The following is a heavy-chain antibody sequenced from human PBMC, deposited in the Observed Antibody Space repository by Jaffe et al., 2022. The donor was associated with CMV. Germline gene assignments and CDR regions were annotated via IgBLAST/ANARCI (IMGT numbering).Heavy chain of an antibody. J-gene: IGHJ4*02. CDR1: GDSVSSNSAA. D-gene: IGHD6-13*01. V-gene: IGHV6-1*01. Sequence: QVQLQQSGPGLVKPSQTLSLTCAISGDSVSSNSAAWNWIRQSPSRGLEWLGRTYYRSKWYNDYAVSVKSRITINPDTSKNQFSLQLNSVTPEDTAVYYCARDSPEAADKRGVWGVDYWGQGTLVTVSS. CDR2: TYYRSKWYN. CDR3: ARDSPEAADKRGVWGVDY.